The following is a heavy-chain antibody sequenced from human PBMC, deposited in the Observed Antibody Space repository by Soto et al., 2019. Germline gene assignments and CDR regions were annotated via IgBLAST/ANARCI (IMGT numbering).Heavy chain of an antibody. D-gene: IGHD3-22*01. CDR3: ARYYYDSSGYDGIDV. Sequence: GGSLRLSCAASGFTFSSYSMNWVRQAPGKGLEWVSSISSSSSYIYYADSVKGRFTVSRDTAKNSLYLQMSGLRDEDTAVYYCARYYYDSSGYDGIDVWGQGTTVTGAS. J-gene: IGHJ6*02. V-gene: IGHV3-21*01. CDR1: GFTFSSYS. CDR2: ISSSSSYI.